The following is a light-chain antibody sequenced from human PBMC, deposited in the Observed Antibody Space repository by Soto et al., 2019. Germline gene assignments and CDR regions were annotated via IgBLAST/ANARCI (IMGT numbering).Light chain of an antibody. Sequence: QSALTQPASVSGSPGQSITISCTGTSSDVGGYKYVSWYQQNPGKAPKLMIYEVSNRPSGVSNRFSGSKSGNTASLTISGLQAEDEADYYCSSYTSSNTQVFGTGTKVTVL. V-gene: IGLV2-14*01. CDR1: SSDVGGYKY. CDR2: EVS. CDR3: SSYTSSNTQV. J-gene: IGLJ1*01.